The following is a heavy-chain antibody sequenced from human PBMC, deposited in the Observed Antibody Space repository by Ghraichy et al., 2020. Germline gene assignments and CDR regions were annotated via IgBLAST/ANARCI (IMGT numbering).Heavy chain of an antibody. CDR1: GGSISSYY. J-gene: IGHJ4*02. CDR3: ARSLRYGSGGSCPFDY. CDR2: IYYSGST. D-gene: IGHD2-15*01. V-gene: IGHV4-59*01. Sequence: SETLSLTCTVSGGSISSYYWSWIRQPPGKGLEWIGYIYYSGSTNYNPSLKSRVTISVDTSKNQFSLKLSSVTAADTAVYYCARSLRYGSGGSCPFDYGGQGTLVTVSS.